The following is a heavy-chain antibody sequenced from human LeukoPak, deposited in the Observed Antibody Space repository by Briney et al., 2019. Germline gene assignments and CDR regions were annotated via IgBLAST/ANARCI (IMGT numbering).Heavy chain of an antibody. V-gene: IGHV1-18*01. CDR2: ISAYNGNT. Sequence: ASVKVSCKASGDTFTSYGISWVRQAPGQGLEWMGWISAYNGNTNYAQKLQGRVTMTTDTSTSTAYMELRSLRSDDTAVYYCARDGLRFLEWLLRFDYWGQGTLVTVSS. CDR3: ARDGLRFLEWLLRFDY. J-gene: IGHJ4*02. CDR1: GDTFTSYG. D-gene: IGHD3-3*01.